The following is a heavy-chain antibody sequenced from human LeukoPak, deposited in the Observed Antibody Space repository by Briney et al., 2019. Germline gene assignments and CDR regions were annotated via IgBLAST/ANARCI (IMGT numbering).Heavy chain of an antibody. J-gene: IGHJ4*02. V-gene: IGHV1-18*01. CDR2: ISAYNGNT. D-gene: IGHD3-3*01. Sequence: ASVKVSCKASVYTFTSYGISWVRQAPGQGLEGVGWISAYNGNTNYAQKLQGRVTMTTDTSTSTAYMELRSLRSDDTAVYYCARDRQYYDFWSGPDYWGQGTLVTVSS. CDR3: ARDRQYYDFWSGPDY. CDR1: VYTFTSYG.